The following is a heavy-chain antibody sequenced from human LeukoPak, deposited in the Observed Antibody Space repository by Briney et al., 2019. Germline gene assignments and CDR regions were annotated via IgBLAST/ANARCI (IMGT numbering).Heavy chain of an antibody. CDR3: ARASASYSSGGTDY. J-gene: IGHJ4*02. CDR1: GGSISSSNW. V-gene: IGHV4-4*02. D-gene: IGHD6-19*01. CDR2: IYHSGST. Sequence: SGTLSLTCAVSGGSISSSNWWSWVRQPPGKGLEWIGEIYHSGSTNYNPSLKSRVTISVDKSKNQFSLKLSSVTAADTAVYYCARASASYSSGGTDYWGQGTLVTVSS.